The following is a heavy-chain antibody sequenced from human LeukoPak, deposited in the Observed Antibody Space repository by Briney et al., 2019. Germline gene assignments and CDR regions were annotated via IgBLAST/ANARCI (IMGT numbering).Heavy chain of an antibody. CDR1: GYTFTSYD. J-gene: IGHJ4*02. D-gene: IGHD3-22*01. CDR2: MNPNSGNT. CDR3: ARGRMYSYDSSGYYYYDH. V-gene: IGHV1-8*01. Sequence: ASVKVSCKASGYTFTSYDINWVRQATGQGLEWMGWMNPNSGNTGYAQKFQGRVTMARNTSISTAYMELSSLRSEDTAVYYCARGRMYSYDSSGYYYYDHWGQGTLVTVSS.